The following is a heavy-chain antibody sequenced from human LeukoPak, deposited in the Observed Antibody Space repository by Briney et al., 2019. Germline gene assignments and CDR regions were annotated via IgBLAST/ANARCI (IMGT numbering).Heavy chain of an antibody. J-gene: IGHJ4*02. Sequence: PSQTLSLTCTVSGGSISSGYYWGWIRQPPGKGLEWIGSIYHSGSTYYNPSLKSRVTISVDTSKNQFSLKLSSVTAADTAVYYCARLAALRFLEWLPLGSYFDYWGQGTLVTVSS. V-gene: IGHV4-38-2*02. CDR1: GGSISSGYY. D-gene: IGHD3-3*01. CDR3: ARLAALRFLEWLPLGSYFDY. CDR2: IYHSGST.